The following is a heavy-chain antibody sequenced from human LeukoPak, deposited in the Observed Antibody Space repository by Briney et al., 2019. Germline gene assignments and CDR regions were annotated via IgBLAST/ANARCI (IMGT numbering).Heavy chain of an antibody. CDR3: ARDPVVAVDY. CDR1: GFTFSSYS. Sequence: GESLKISCAASGFTFSSYSMNWVRQAPGKGLEWVSSICSSSSYIYYADSVKGRFTISRDNAKNSLYLQMNSLRAEDTAVYYCARDPVVAVDYWGQGTLVTVSS. CDR2: ICSSSSYI. V-gene: IGHV3-21*01. J-gene: IGHJ4*02. D-gene: IGHD2-15*01.